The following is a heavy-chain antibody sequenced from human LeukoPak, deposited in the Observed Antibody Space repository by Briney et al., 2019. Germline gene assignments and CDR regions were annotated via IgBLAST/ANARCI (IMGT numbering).Heavy chain of an antibody. CDR2: ISAYNGNT. CDR1: GYTFTSSG. Sequence: GASVKVSCKASGYTFTSSGISWVRQAPGQGLEWMGWISAYNGNTNYAQKLQGRVTMTTDTSTSTAYMELRGLRSDDTAVYYCASHYYDSSGYYSGAFDIWGQGTMVTVSS. J-gene: IGHJ3*02. D-gene: IGHD3-22*01. CDR3: ASHYYDSSGYYSGAFDI. V-gene: IGHV1-18*01.